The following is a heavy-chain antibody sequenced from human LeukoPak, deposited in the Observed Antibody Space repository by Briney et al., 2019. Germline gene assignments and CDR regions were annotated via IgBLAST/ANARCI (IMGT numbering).Heavy chain of an antibody. V-gene: IGHV3-30*19. CDR1: GFTFSSYG. Sequence: SGGSLRLSCAASGFTFSSYGMHWVRQAPGKGLEWVAVIWYDGSNKYYADSVKGRFTISRDNSKNTLYLQMNSLRAEDTAVYYCARDLGALGWFDPWGQGTLVTVSS. D-gene: IGHD1-26*01. CDR2: IWYDGSNK. J-gene: IGHJ5*02. CDR3: ARDLGALGWFDP.